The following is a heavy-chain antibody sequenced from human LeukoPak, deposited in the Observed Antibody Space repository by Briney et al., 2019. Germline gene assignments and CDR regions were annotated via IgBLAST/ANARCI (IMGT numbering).Heavy chain of an antibody. J-gene: IGHJ3*02. CDR3: ARDQGMATIGAHAFDI. CDR2: IYYSGST. Sequence: PSETLSLTCSVSGGSISSSSFYWGWIRQPPGKGLEWIGYIYYSGSTNYNPSLKSRVTISVDTSKNQFSLKLSSVTAADTAVYYCARDQGMATIGAHAFDIWGQGTMVAVSS. D-gene: IGHD5-24*01. CDR1: GGSISSSSFY. V-gene: IGHV4-61*01.